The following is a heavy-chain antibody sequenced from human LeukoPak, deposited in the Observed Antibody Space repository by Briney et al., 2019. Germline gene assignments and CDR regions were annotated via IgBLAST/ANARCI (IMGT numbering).Heavy chain of an antibody. Sequence: GGSLRLSCAASGFTFSSYGMHWVRQAPGKGLEWVAFIRYDGSNKYYADSVKGRFTISRDNSKNTLYLEMSSLRAEDTAMYYCAIIPSPPIDNRFGPWGQGTLVTVSS. CDR3: AIIPSPPIDNRFGP. D-gene: IGHD2-2*01. CDR1: GFTFSSYG. V-gene: IGHV3-30*02. J-gene: IGHJ5*02. CDR2: IRYDGSNK.